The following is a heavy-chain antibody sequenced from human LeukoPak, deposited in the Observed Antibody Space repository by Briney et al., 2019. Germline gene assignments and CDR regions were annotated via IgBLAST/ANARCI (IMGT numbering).Heavy chain of an antibody. CDR2: ISGSGGST. D-gene: IGHD3-10*01. CDR1: GFTFSSYA. Sequence: PEGSLRLSCAASGFTFSSYAMSWVRQAPGKGLEWVSGISGSGGSTYYADSVKGRFTISRDNSKNTLYLQMNSLRAEDTAVYYCAKVLVSMVRGAFDYWGQGTLVTVSS. CDR3: AKVLVSMVRGAFDY. J-gene: IGHJ4*02. V-gene: IGHV3-23*01.